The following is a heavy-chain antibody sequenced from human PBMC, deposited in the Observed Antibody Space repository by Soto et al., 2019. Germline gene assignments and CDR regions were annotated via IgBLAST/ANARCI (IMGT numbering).Heavy chain of an antibody. Sequence: SETLSLTCTVSGGSISSGDYYWSWIRQPPGKGLEWIGYIYYSGSTYYNPSLKSRVTISVDTSKNQFSLKLSSVTAADTAVYYCARAGDHYDSSGYYDFWFDPWGQGTLVTVSS. D-gene: IGHD3-22*01. CDR3: ARAGDHYDSSGYYDFWFDP. V-gene: IGHV4-30-4*01. CDR1: GGSISSGDYY. J-gene: IGHJ5*02. CDR2: IYYSGST.